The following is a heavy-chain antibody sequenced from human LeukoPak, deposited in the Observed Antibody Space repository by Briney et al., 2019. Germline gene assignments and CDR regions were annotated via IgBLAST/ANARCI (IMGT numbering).Heavy chain of an antibody. V-gene: IGHV3-30*02. J-gene: IGHJ4*02. CDR3: AKDPYGGTYPSYFDY. Sequence: GGSLTLSCAASGFTLSSYGMNWVRQPPGKGLDWVAFLRYDGSTAFYEDSVKGRFTISRNSSKNTLYLQMNSLTPADTAIYYCAKDPYGGTYPSYFDYWGQGTLVTVSS. D-gene: IGHD1-26*01. CDR1: GFTLSSYG. CDR2: LRYDGSTA.